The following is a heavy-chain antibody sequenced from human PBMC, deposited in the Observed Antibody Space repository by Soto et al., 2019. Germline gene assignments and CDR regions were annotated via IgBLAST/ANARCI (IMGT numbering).Heavy chain of an antibody. Sequence: EVQLVESGGGLVQPGGSLRLSCAASGFTFSSYEMNWVRQAPGKGLEWVSYISSSGSTIYYADSVKGRFTISRDNAKNSLYLQMNSLRAEDTAVYYCARDPTRWRFLEWSLNYYYYGMDVW. CDR3: ARDPTRWRFLEWSLNYYYYGMDV. CDR1: GFTFSSYE. D-gene: IGHD3-3*01. CDR2: ISSSGSTI. J-gene: IGHJ6*01. V-gene: IGHV3-48*03.